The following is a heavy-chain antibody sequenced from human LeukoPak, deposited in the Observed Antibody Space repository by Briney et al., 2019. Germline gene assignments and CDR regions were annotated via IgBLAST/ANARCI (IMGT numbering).Heavy chain of an antibody. D-gene: IGHD6-13*01. V-gene: IGHV3-30*18. CDR2: ISYDGTAK. CDR1: RFTFSSYG. Sequence: GRSLRLSCAASRFTFSSYGIHWVRQAPGKGLEWVAVISYDGTAKYYADSVKGRFTISRDNSNNTLYLHMNSLRTEDTALYCCAKDRTGYSSTWFGEWGQGTLVTVSS. J-gene: IGHJ4*02. CDR3: AKDRTGYSSTWFGE.